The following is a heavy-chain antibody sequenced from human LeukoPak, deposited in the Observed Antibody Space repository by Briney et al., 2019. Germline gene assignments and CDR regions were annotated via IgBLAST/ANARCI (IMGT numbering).Heavy chain of an antibody. V-gene: IGHV1-8*01. D-gene: IGHD3-22*01. Sequence: GASVKVSCKASGYTFTSYDINWVRQATGQGLEWMGWMNPNSGNTGYAQEFQGRVTMTRNTSISTAYMELSSLRSEDTAVYYCARVTYYYDSSGYYPYYYYYMDVWGKGTTVTVSS. J-gene: IGHJ6*03. CDR2: MNPNSGNT. CDR1: GYTFTSYD. CDR3: ARVTYYYDSSGYYPYYYYYMDV.